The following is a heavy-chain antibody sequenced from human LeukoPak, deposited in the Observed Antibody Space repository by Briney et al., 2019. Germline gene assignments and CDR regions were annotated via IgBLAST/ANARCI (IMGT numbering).Heavy chain of an antibody. CDR1: GFTFSTYW. CDR3: ARGGYQLLWY. V-gene: IGHV3-7*04. CDR2: IKQDGSEK. D-gene: IGHD2-2*01. J-gene: IGHJ4*02. Sequence: LSLTCAASGFTFSTYWMSWVRQAPGTGLEWVASIKQDGSEKSYVDSVKGRFTISRDNAKNSLYLQMNSLRAEDTAVYYCARGGYQLLWYWGQGTLVTVSS.